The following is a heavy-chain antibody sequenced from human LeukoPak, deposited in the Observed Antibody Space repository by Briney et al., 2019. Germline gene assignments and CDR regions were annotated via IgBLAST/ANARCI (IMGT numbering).Heavy chain of an antibody. CDR2: ISYDGSNK. CDR3: ARGYCSGGSCYYYYGMDV. D-gene: IGHD2-15*01. V-gene: IGHV3-30-3*01. J-gene: IGHJ6*02. CDR1: GFTFSSYW. Sequence: HPGGSLRLSCAASGFTFSSYWMHWVRQAPGKGLEWVAVISYDGSNKYYADSVKGRFTISRDNSKNTLYLQMNSLRAEDTAVYYCARGYCSGGSCYYYYGMDVWGQGTTVTVSS.